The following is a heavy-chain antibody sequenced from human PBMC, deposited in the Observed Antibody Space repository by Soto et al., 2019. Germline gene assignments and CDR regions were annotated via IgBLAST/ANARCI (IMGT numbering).Heavy chain of an antibody. Sequence: SETLSLTCAVSGDSINSGDYWVWIRQPPGKGLEWIGSVHRSGSTHYKTSLKSRVTISVDTSKSHFTLKLSSVTAADTAVYYCARESRGVPAYRGQGTLVTVSS. CDR3: ARESRGVPAY. CDR1: GDSINSGDY. J-gene: IGHJ4*02. V-gene: IGHV4-38-2*02. D-gene: IGHD3-10*01. CDR2: VHRSGST.